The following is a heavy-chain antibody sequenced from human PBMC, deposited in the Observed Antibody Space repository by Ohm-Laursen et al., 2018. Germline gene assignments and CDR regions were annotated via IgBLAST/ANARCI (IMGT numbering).Heavy chain of an antibody. D-gene: IGHD6-19*01. CDR1: GGSISSSSYY. J-gene: IGHJ4*02. V-gene: IGHV4-39*01. CDR2: IYYSGST. CDR3: ARNNSGWYFDY. Sequence: SDTLSLTCTVSGGSISSSSYYWGWIRQPPGKGLVWIGSIYYSGSTHYNPSLKSRVTISVDTSKNQFSLKLSSVTAADTAVYYCARNNSGWYFDYWGQGTLVTVSS.